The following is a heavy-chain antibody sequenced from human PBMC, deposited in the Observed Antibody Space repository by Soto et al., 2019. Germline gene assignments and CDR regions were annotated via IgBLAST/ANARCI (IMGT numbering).Heavy chain of an antibody. D-gene: IGHD3-10*01. Sequence: PSETLSLTCTVSGGSIGSSSYYWGWIRQPPGKGLEWIGSIYYSGNTYYNPSLKSRVTISVDTAKNQFSLKLSSVTAADTAVYYCARQYYFGSGSYYNQPFDFWGQGTLVTVSS. J-gene: IGHJ4*02. V-gene: IGHV4-39*01. CDR2: IYYSGNT. CDR1: GGSIGSSSYY. CDR3: ARQYYFGSGSYYNQPFDF.